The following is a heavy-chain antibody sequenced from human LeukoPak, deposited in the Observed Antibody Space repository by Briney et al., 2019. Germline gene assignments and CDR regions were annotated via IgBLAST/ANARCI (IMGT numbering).Heavy chain of an antibody. J-gene: IGHJ3*02. CDR1: GFTFSSYS. D-gene: IGHD4-17*01. CDR3: ARDSRTVSDAFDI. CDR2: ISSSSSYI. Sequence: GGSLRLSCAASGFTFSSYSMHWVRQAPGKGLEWVSSISSSSSYISYADPVKGRFTISRDNAKNSLYLQMNSLRAEDTAVYYCARDSRTVSDAFDIWGQGTMVTVSS. V-gene: IGHV3-21*01.